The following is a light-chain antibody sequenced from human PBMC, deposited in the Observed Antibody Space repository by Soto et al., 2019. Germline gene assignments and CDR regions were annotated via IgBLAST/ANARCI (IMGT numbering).Light chain of an antibody. V-gene: IGLV2-14*01. CDR1: SSDIGFSNY. CDR3: SSYGSGTTRYV. J-gene: IGLJ1*01. CDR2: EVS. Sequence: QSVLTQPASVSGSPGQSITISCTGTSSDIGFSNYVSWYQQHPGKAPKLMIFEVSQRPSGVSDRFSGSKSGNTASLTISGLQAEDEADYYCSSYGSGTTRYVFGTGTKVTVL.